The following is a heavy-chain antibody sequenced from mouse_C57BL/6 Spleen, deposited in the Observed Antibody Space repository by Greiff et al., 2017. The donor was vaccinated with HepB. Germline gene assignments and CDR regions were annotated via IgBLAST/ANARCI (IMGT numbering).Heavy chain of an antibody. J-gene: IGHJ2*01. CDR3: ARDQDYGTLDY. CDR1: GFTFSSYA. Sequence: DVQLVESGGGLVKPGGSLKLSCAASGFTFSSYAMSWVRQTPEKRLEWVATISDGGSYTYYPDNVKGRFTISRDNAKNNLYLQMSHLKSEDTAMYYCARDQDYGTLDYWGQGTTLTVSS. CDR2: ISDGGSYT. V-gene: IGHV5-4*01. D-gene: IGHD1-1*01.